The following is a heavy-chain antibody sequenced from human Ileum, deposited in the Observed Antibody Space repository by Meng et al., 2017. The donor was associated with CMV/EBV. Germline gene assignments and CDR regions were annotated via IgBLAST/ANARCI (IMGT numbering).Heavy chain of an antibody. CDR1: GFTFSDHF. J-gene: IGHJ4*02. Sequence: GESLKISCAASGFTFSDHFMDWVRQTPGKGLEWVGRIKSKTDGGTTDYAAPVKGRFTISRDDSKHTLYLQMNSLKIEDTGVYYCTTDDRYYYDSSGFSLWGQGTLVTVSS. CDR3: TTDDRYYYDSSGFSL. V-gene: IGHV3-15*01. CDR2: IKSKTDGGTT. D-gene: IGHD3-22*01.